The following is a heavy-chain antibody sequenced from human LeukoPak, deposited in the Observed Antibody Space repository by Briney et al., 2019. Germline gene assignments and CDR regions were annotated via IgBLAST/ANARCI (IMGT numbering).Heavy chain of an antibody. CDR2: IYYSGST. V-gene: IGHV4-61*01. D-gene: IGHD3-10*01. J-gene: IGHJ6*04. CDR1: GGSVSSGSYY. Sequence: PSETLSLTCTVSGGSVSSGSYYWSWIRQPPGKGLEWIGYIYYSGSTNYNPSLKSRVTISVDTSKNQFFLKLSSVTAADTAVYYCARGYYYGSGSYYYSYYYGMDVWGKGTTVTVSS. CDR3: ARGYYYGSGSYYYSYYYGMDV.